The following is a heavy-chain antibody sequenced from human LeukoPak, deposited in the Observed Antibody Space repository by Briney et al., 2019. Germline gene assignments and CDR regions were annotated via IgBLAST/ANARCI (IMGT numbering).Heavy chain of an antibody. Sequence: PGGTLRLSCAASGFTFSSYGMNWVRQAPGKGLEWVSAISGSGGSTYYADSVKGRFTISRDNSKNTLYLQMNSLRAEDTAVYYCANPLQGDYWGQGTLVTVSS. CDR2: ISGSGGST. V-gene: IGHV3-23*01. J-gene: IGHJ4*02. CDR1: GFTFSSYG. CDR3: ANPLQGDY.